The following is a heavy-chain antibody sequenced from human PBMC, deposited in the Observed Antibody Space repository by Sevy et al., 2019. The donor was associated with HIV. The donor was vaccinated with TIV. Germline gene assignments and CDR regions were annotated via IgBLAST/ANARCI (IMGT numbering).Heavy chain of an antibody. CDR1: GFTFSSYG. CDR2: IQYDGSNK. CDR3: AGGGYCSGGSSPVVGWFDP. J-gene: IGHJ5*01. V-gene: IGHV3-30*02. Sequence: GGSLRRSCAASGFTFSSYGMHWVRQAPGKGLEWVAFIQYDGSNKYDSDSVNGRLTITRDNHKNTLLLQMNGLRAKDPVVYYCAGGGYCSGGSSPVVGWFDPWGQGTLVTVSS. D-gene: IGHD2-15*01.